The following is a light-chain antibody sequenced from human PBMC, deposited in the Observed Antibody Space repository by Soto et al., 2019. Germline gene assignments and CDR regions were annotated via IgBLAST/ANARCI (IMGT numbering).Light chain of an antibody. CDR3: CSYTGSQTSLDV. J-gene: IGLJ1*01. V-gene: IGLV2-23*02. CDR2: EVV. CDR1: NNGFGNYNL. Sequence: QSALTQPASMSGSPGQSLTIPCTETNNGFGNYNLVSWYQHIPGKAPKLIIYEVVQGPSGVSTRFSGSKSGNTASLTISGLQADDEADDYCCSYTGSQTSLDVFGTGTKLTVL.